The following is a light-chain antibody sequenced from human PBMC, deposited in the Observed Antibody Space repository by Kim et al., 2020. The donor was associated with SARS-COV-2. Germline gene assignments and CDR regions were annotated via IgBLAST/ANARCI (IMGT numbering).Light chain of an antibody. CDR2: EVS. J-gene: IGLJ1*01. CDR3: SSYAGSNRV. Sequence: PGQSVTISCTETSSDVGGYNYVSWYQQHPGTAPKLMIYEVSKRPSGVPDRFSGSKSGNTASLTVSGLQAEDEADYYCSSYAGSNRVFGTGTKVTVL. CDR1: SSDVGGYNY. V-gene: IGLV2-8*01.